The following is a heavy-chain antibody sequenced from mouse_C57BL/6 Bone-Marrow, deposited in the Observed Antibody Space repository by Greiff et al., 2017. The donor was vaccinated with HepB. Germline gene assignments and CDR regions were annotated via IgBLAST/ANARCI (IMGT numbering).Heavy chain of an antibody. CDR2: IFPGSGST. D-gene: IGHD2-3*01. CDR3: ARGSPYDGYSRGAMDY. V-gene: IGHV1-75*01. Sequence: HVQLKQSGPELVKPGASVKISCKASGYTFTDYYINWVKQRPGQGLEWIGWIFPGSGSTYYNEKFKGKATLTVDKSSSTAYVLLSSLTSADSAVYFCARGSPYDGYSRGAMDYWGQGTSVTVSS. J-gene: IGHJ4*01. CDR1: GYTFTDYY.